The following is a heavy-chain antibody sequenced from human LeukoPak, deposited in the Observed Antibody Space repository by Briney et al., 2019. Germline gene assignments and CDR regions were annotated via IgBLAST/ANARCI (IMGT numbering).Heavy chain of an antibody. D-gene: IGHD3-10*01. J-gene: IGHJ4*02. CDR1: GGSPSSYY. V-gene: IGHV4-59*08. Sequence: PSETLSLTCTVSGGSPSSYYWSWIRQPPGKGLEWIGYIYYSGSTNYNPSLKSRVTISVDTSKNQFSLKLSSVTAADTAVYYCAGRSITMVRGIFGGDYWGQGTLVTVSS. CDR3: AGRSITMVRGIFGGDY. CDR2: IYYSGST.